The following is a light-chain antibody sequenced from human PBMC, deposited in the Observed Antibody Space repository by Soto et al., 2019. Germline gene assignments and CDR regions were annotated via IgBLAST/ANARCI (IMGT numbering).Light chain of an antibody. CDR2: YDS. Sequence: SYELTQPPSVSVAPGTTARITCGGNSIGSKSVHWYQQKPGQAPVLVIYYDSDRPSGIPERFSGSNSGNTATLTISRVEAGDEADYYCEVWESSSDVVFVGGTKLTVL. CDR1: SIGSKS. J-gene: IGLJ3*02. V-gene: IGLV3-21*01. CDR3: EVWESSSDVV.